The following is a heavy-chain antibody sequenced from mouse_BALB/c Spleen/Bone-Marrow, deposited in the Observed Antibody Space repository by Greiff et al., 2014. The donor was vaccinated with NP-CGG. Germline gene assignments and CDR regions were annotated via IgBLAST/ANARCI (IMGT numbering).Heavy chain of an antibody. Sequence: QVQLQQSGAELVKPGTSVKLSCKASGYTFTSYYIYWVKQRPGQGLKWIGEINPSNGGTNFNEKFKSKATLTVDKSSSTAYVQLSSLTSEDSAVYYCTRLSLPRGYFDYWGQGTTLTVSS. CDR2: INPSNGGT. CDR3: TRLSLPRGYFDY. D-gene: IGHD1-2*01. J-gene: IGHJ2*01. V-gene: IGHV1S81*02. CDR1: GYTFTSYY.